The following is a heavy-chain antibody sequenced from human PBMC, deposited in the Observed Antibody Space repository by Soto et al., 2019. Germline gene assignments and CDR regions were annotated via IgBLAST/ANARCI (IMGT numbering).Heavy chain of an antibody. CDR2: ISAYNGNT. J-gene: IGHJ3*02. CDR1: GYTFTSYG. Sequence: ASVKVSCKASGYTFTSYGISWVRQAPGQGLEWMGWISAYNGNTNYAQKLQGRVTMTTDTSTSTAYMELRSLRSDDTAVYYCARAEVVYDFWRPGYFHIWGQGTMVTVSS. V-gene: IGHV1-18*01. D-gene: IGHD3-3*01. CDR3: ARAEVVYDFWRPGYFHI.